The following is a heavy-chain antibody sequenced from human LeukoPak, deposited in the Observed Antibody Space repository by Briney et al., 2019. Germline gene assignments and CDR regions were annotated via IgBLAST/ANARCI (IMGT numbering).Heavy chain of an antibody. D-gene: IGHD1-26*01. Sequence: GGSLRLSCAVSGFTLSDYYMDWVRQAPGKGLEWVGRMRNKANGYTTEYAASVKGRFSISRDDSKNSLYLQMNSLKTEDTAVYYCARDRVVSGSYPGCVYWGQGTLVTVSS. CDR3: ARDRVVSGSYPGCVY. CDR1: GFTLSDYY. J-gene: IGHJ4*02. CDR2: MRNKANGYTT. V-gene: IGHV3-72*01.